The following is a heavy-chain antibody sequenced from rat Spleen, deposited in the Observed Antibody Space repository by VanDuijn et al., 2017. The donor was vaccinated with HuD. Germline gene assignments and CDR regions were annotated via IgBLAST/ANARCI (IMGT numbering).Heavy chain of an antibody. D-gene: IGHD1-12*02. CDR3: ARESYYYGYVLDA. Sequence: QVQLKESGPGLVQPSQTLSLTCTVSGFSLSNYGVSWVRQPPGKGLEWMGAIWSGGNTNYNSVLKSRLSISVDTSKNQVFLKMNSLQSEDTTTYYCARESYYYGYVLDAWGQGASVTVSS. CDR2: IWSGGNT. J-gene: IGHJ4*01. CDR1: GFSLSNYG. V-gene: IGHV2-4*01.